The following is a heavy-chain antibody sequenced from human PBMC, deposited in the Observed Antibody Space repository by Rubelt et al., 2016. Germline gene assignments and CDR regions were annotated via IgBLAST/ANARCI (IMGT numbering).Heavy chain of an antibody. J-gene: IGHJ4*02. D-gene: IGHD3-22*01. Sequence: MNWVRQAPGKGLEWVSVIYSGGSTYYADSVKGRFTISRDNSKNTLYLQMNSLRAEDTAVYYCARHYHDSSGPLDYGGQGTLVTVSS. CDR3: ARHYHDSSGPLDY. CDR2: IYSGGST. V-gene: IGHV3-53*01.